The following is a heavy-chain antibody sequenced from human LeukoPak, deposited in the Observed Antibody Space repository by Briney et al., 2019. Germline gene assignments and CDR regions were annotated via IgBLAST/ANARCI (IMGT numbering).Heavy chain of an antibody. J-gene: IGHJ4*02. CDR1: GGSISSGDYY. Sequence: SETLSLTCTVSGGSISSGDYYWSWIRQPPGKGLEWIGYIYYSGSTNYNPSLKSRVTISIDTSKNQFSLKLSSVTAADTAVYYCARVGDGNFDYWGQGTLVTVSS. V-gene: IGHV4-30-4*01. CDR3: ARVGDGNFDY. D-gene: IGHD3-16*01. CDR2: IYYSGST.